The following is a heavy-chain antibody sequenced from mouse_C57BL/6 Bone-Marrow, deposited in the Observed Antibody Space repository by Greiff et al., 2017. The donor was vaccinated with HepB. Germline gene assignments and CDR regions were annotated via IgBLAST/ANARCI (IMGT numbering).Heavy chain of an antibody. V-gene: IGHV2-6*01. J-gene: IGHJ3*01. CDR1: GFSLTSYG. CDR3: ATNWDGWFAY. D-gene: IGHD4-1*02. Sequence: VQGVESGPGLVAPSQSLSITCTVSGFSLTSYGVDWVRQSPGKGLEWLGVIWGVGSTNYNSALKSRLSISKDNSKSQVFLKMNSQQTDDTAMYYCATNWDGWFAYWGQGTLVTVSA. CDR2: IWGVGST.